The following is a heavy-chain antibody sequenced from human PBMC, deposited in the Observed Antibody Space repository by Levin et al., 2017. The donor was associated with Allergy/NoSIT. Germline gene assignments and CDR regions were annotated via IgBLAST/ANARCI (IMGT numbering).Heavy chain of an antibody. V-gene: IGHV1-69*13. Sequence: EASVKVSCKASGGTFSSYAISWVRQAPGQGLEWMGGIIPIFGTANYAQKFQGRVTITADESTSTAYMELSSLRSEDTAVYYCARTWGYCSSTSCYASVGYWGQGTLVTVSS. J-gene: IGHJ4*02. CDR3: ARTWGYCSSTSCYASVGY. CDR1: GGTFSSYA. CDR2: IIPIFGTA. D-gene: IGHD2-2*01.